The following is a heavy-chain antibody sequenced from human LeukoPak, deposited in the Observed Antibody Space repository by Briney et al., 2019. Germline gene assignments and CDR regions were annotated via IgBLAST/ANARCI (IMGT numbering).Heavy chain of an antibody. Sequence: PGGSLRLSCAASGFTFSSYAMSWVRQAPGKGLEWVSVISGSGGSTYYADSVKGRFTISRDNSKNTLYVQMNSLRADDTAKYYCARGGSFKVFDYWGQGTLVTVSS. V-gene: IGHV3-23*01. CDR3: ARGGSFKVFDY. CDR1: GFTFSSYA. CDR2: ISGSGGST. D-gene: IGHD1-26*01. J-gene: IGHJ4*02.